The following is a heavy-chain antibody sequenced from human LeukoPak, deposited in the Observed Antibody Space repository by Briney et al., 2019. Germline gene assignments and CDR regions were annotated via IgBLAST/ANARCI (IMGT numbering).Heavy chain of an antibody. CDR2: ISYDGSNK. CDR1: GFTFIGYG. V-gene: IGHV3-30*18. CDR3: AKPMVRGVIITGDAFDI. Sequence: GGSRSLSCAASGFTFIGYGWNGVPRAPAKGWGGVAVISYDGSNKYYADSVKGRFTISRDNSKNTLYLQMNSLRAEDTAVYYCAKPMVRGVIITGDAFDIWGQGTMVTVSS. J-gene: IGHJ3*02. D-gene: IGHD3-10*01.